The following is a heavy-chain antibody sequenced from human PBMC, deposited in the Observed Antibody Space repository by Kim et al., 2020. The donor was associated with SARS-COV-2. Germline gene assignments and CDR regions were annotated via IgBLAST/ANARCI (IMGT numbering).Heavy chain of an antibody. CDR3: ARVGSTVAAGSIDY. CDR2: ISNSGFTT. Sequence: GGSLRLSCAASGFTFSDYYMSWIRQAPGKGLEWVSYISNSGFTTHYADSVKGRFTISRDNAKNSLYLQMNSLRAEDTAVYYCARVGSTVAAGSIDYWGQRTLVTVSS. J-gene: IGHJ4*02. CDR1: GFTFSDYY. V-gene: IGHV3-11*01. D-gene: IGHD6-13*01.